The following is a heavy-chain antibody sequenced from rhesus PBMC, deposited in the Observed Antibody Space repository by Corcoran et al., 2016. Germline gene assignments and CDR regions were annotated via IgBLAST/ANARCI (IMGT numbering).Heavy chain of an antibody. CDR3: ARAPDGWNDGYY. V-gene: IGHV4-169*01. Sequence: QLQLQESGPGLVKPSETLSVTCAVSGGSISSSYWSWIRQAPGKGLEWIGYFYGSGSSTNYNPSLKSRVTLSVDTSKNQLSLKLSSVTTADTAVYYCARAPDGWNDGYYWGQGVLVTVSS. CDR1: GGSISSSY. CDR2: FYGSGSST. D-gene: IGHD1-14*01. J-gene: IGHJ4*01.